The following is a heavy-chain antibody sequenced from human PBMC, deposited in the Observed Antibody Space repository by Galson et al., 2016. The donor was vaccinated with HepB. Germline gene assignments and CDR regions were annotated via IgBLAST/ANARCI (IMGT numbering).Heavy chain of an antibody. D-gene: IGHD2-15*01. CDR3: AREGGRLGFCTGVSCFSWFDT. CDR1: GGTFSSYA. Sequence: SCKASGGTFSSYAISWVRQAPGHGLEWMGGVIPIFGTANYAQKFQGRVTITADDSTSTAYMELSSLRSEDTVVYYCAREGGRLGFCTGVSCFSWFDTWGQGTLVTVSS. V-gene: IGHV1-69*01. J-gene: IGHJ5*02. CDR2: VIPIFGTA.